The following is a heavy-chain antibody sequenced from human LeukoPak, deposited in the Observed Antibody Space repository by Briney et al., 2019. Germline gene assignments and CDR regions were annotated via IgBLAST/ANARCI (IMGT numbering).Heavy chain of an antibody. CDR2: ISGSGGST. D-gene: IGHD6-19*01. V-gene: IGHV3-23*01. Sequence: GGSLRLSCAASGFTFSSFAMTWVRQAPGKGLEWVSSISGSGGSTYYADSVKGRFTISRDNSKNTLYLQMNSLRAEDTAVYYCAKDIYSSGLENWYFDLWGRGTLVTVSS. CDR1: GFTFSSFA. J-gene: IGHJ2*01. CDR3: AKDIYSSGLENWYFDL.